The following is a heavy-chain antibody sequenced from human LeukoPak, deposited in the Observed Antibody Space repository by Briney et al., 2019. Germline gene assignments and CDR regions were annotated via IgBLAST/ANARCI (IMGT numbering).Heavy chain of an antibody. V-gene: IGHV1-69*13. CDR2: IIPIFGTA. D-gene: IGHD1-26*01. CDR3: VSCGGSYSSYYFDY. CDR1: GGTFSSYA. Sequence: SVKVSCKASGGTFSSYAISWVRQAPGQGLEWMGGIIPIFGTANYAQKFQGRVTITADESTSTAYMELSSLRSEDTAVYYCVSCGGSYSSYYFDYWGQGTLVTVSS. J-gene: IGHJ4*02.